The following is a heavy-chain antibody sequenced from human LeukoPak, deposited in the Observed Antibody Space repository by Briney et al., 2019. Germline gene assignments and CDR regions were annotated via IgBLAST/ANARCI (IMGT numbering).Heavy chain of an antibody. J-gene: IGHJ4*02. V-gene: IGHV1-18*01. Sequence: ASVKVSCKASGYTFTSYGISWVRQAPGQGLEWMGWISAYNGNTNYAQKLQGRVTMTTDTSTSTAYMELRSLRSDDTAVYYCASDDGDFWSGYYNYWGQGTLVTVSS. CDR3: ASDDGDFWSGYYNY. D-gene: IGHD3-3*01. CDR2: ISAYNGNT. CDR1: GYTFTSYG.